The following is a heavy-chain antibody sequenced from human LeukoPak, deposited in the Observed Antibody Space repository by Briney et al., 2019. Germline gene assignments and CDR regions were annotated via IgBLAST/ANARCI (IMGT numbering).Heavy chain of an antibody. J-gene: IGHJ3*02. V-gene: IGHV4-59*01. CDR2: NYYSGST. CDR1: GGSISSYY. Sequence: PSETLSLTCTVSGGSISSYYWSWIRQPPGKGLEWIGYNYYSGSTNYNPSLKSRVTISVDTSKNQFSLKLSSVTAADTAVYYCARGRITNDAFDIWGQGTMVTVSS. CDR3: ARGRITNDAFDI. D-gene: IGHD3-10*01.